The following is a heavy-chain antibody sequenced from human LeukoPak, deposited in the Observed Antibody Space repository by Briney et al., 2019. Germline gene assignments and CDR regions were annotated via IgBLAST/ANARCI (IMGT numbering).Heavy chain of an antibody. CDR1: GFTLGTYW. CDR2: IKEDGSAK. D-gene: IGHD3-16*01. J-gene: IGHJ4*02. Sequence: GGSLRLSCGASGFTLGTYWMSWVRQAPGKGLEWVANIKEDGSAKYYVDSVKGRFTISRDNAKNSLYLQMNSLRVEDTAVFYCARDVWGYGDYWGQGTLVSVSS. CDR3: ARDVWGYGDY. V-gene: IGHV3-7*01.